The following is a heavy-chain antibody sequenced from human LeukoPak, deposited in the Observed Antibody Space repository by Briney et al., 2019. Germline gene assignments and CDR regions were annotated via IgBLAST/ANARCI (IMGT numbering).Heavy chain of an antibody. V-gene: IGHV4-59*01. D-gene: IGHD2-15*01. CDR1: GGSISSYY. Sequence: SETLSLTCTVSGGSISSYYWNWMRQPPGKGLEWIGYIYYSGSTNYNPSLKSRDTISVDTSKNQFSLKLSSVTAADTAVYYCARDLGPTVARGYYYYYGVDVWGQGTTVTVSS. J-gene: IGHJ6*02. CDR3: ARDLGPTVARGYYYYYGVDV. CDR2: IYYSGST.